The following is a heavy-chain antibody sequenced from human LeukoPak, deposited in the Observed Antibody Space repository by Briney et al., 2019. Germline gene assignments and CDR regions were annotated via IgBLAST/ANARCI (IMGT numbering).Heavy chain of an antibody. D-gene: IGHD3-3*01. CDR3: ARGGGYDFWSGYYSWFDP. Sequence: SETLSLTCAVYGGSFGGYYWSWIRQPPGKGLEWIGEINHSGSTNYNPSLKSRVTISVDTSKNQFSLKLSSVTAADTAVYYCARGGGYDFWSGYYSWFDPWGQGTLVTVSS. V-gene: IGHV4-34*01. J-gene: IGHJ5*02. CDR2: INHSGST. CDR1: GGSFGGYY.